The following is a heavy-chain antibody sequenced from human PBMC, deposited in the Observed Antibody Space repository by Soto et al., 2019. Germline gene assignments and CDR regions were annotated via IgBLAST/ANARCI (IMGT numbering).Heavy chain of an antibody. V-gene: IGHV3-23*01. J-gene: IGHJ4*02. D-gene: IGHD3-10*01. CDR3: AKESRSYYGESDY. CDR1: GFTFSSYA. CDR2: ISGSGGST. Sequence: GGSLRLSCAASGFTFSSYAMNWVRQAPGKGLEWVSTISGSGGSTYFADSVKGRFTISRDNSKNTLYLQMNSLRAEDTAVYYCAKESRSYYGESDYWGQGTLVTVSS.